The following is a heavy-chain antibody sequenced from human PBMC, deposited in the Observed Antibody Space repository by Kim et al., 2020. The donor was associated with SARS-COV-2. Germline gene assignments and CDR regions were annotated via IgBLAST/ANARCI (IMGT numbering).Heavy chain of an antibody. J-gene: IGHJ4*02. CDR1: GFTFSSYS. Sequence: GGSLRLSCAASGFTFSSYSMNWVRQAPGKGLEWVSSISSSSSYIYYADSVKGRFTISRDNAKNSLYLQMNSLRAEDTAVYYCARLNRLELRGRYFDYWGQGTLVTVSS. V-gene: IGHV3-21*01. CDR2: ISSSSSYI. D-gene: IGHD1-7*01. CDR3: ARLNRLELRGRYFDY.